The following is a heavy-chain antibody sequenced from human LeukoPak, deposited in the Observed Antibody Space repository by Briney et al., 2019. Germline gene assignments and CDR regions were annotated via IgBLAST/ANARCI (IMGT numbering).Heavy chain of an antibody. J-gene: IGHJ5*02. D-gene: IGHD3-22*01. CDR2: INPNSGGT. CDR1: GYTFTGYY. Sequence: ASVKVSCKASGYTFTGYYMHWVRQAPGQGLEWMGWINPNSGGTNYAQKFQGRVTMTRDTSISTAYMELSRLRSDDTAVYYCARASTMIVVVIPYPPHWFDPWGQGTLVTVSS. V-gene: IGHV1-2*02. CDR3: ARASTMIVVVIPYPPHWFDP.